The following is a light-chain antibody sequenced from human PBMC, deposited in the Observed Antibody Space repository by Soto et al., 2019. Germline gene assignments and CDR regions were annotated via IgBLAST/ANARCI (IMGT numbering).Light chain of an antibody. CDR3: HEYSSSPLT. Sequence: EIVLTQSPGTLSLSPGERATLSCRASQSVSSSFLAWYQQKPGQAPRLLIYGASTRATGIPDRFSGGGSGTDFTLTVSRLEPEDVAVYYCHEYSSSPLTFGGGTKVEIK. CDR2: GAS. J-gene: IGKJ4*01. V-gene: IGKV3-20*01. CDR1: QSVSSSF.